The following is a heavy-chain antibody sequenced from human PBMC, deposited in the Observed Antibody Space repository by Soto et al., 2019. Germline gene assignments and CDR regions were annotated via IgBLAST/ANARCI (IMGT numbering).Heavy chain of an antibody. D-gene: IGHD6-19*01. V-gene: IGHV3-30*18. CDR3: AKGGRQWLVTSDFNY. J-gene: IGHJ4*02. CDR2: VSHDGRNT. Sequence: GGSLRLSCAASGFTFSNYGMHWVRQAPGKGLEWAAVVSHDGRNTHYADSVKGRFTISRDSSKNTVSLEMTSLRAEDTAVYYCAKGGRQWLVTSDFNYWGQGALVTVSS. CDR1: GFTFSNYG.